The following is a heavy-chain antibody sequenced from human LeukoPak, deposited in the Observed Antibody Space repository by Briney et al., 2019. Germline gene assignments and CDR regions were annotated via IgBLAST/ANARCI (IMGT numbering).Heavy chain of an antibody. CDR1: GGSISSSSYY. CDR2: IYYSGST. D-gene: IGHD5-24*01. Sequence: SETLSLTCTVSGGSISSSSYYWGWIRQPPGKGLEWIGSIYYSGSTYYNPSLKSRVTISVDTSKNQFSLKLSSVTAADTAVYYCARESLEPFWGQGTTVTVSS. V-gene: IGHV4-39*07. CDR3: ARESLEPF. J-gene: IGHJ6*02.